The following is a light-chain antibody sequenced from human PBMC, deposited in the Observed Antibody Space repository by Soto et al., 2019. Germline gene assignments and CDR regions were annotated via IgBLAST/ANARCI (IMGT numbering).Light chain of an antibody. CDR2: AVS. CDR1: QSISTY. V-gene: IGKV1-39*01. CDR3: QQSYNTPVT. Sequence: DIQMTQSPSSLSASVGDRVTITCRASQSISTYLNWYQHKPGKAPKVLIYAVSSLQSGVPSRFSGSGSGTDFTLTITSLRPEDFATYWCQQSYNTPVTFGQGTRLEIK. J-gene: IGKJ5*01.